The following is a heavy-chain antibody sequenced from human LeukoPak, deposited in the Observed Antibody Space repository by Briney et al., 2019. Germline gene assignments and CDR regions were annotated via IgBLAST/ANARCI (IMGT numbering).Heavy chain of an antibody. CDR2: IDPNGGGT. V-gene: IGHV1-2*02. CDR1: GYTFTDYY. D-gene: IGHD2-21*02. Sequence: ASVKVSCKASGYTFTDYYVHWVRQAPGQGLEWMGWIDPNGGGTNYPQKFQDRVVLTRDTSISTAYMELSSLRSDDTAVYFCARDVDTVVVTALASWGQGTLVTVSS. J-gene: IGHJ5*02. CDR3: ARDVDTVVVTALAS.